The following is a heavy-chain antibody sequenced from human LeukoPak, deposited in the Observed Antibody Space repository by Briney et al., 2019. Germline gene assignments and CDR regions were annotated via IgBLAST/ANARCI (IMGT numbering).Heavy chain of an antibody. V-gene: IGHV3-48*03. CDR1: GFTFSNYE. Sequence: GGSLRLSCAASGFTFSNYEMNWVRQAPGKGLEWVSYISSSGSTICYADSVKGRFTISRDNAKNSLYLQMNSLRAEDTAVYYCARDFTAHYYYYGMDVWGKGTTVTVPS. D-gene: IGHD5-18*01. CDR2: ISSSGSTI. CDR3: ARDFTAHYYYYGMDV. J-gene: IGHJ6*04.